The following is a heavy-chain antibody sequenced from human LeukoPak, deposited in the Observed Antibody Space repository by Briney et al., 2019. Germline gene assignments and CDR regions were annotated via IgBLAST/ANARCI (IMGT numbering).Heavy chain of an antibody. CDR2: IIPIFGTA. V-gene: IGHV1-69*05. CDR3: ARVRLWFGELSEGLTNWFDP. CDR1: GGTFSSYA. D-gene: IGHD3-10*01. J-gene: IGHJ5*02. Sequence: ASVKVSCKASGGTFSSYAISWVRQAPGQGLEWMGGIIPIFGTANYAQKFQGRVTITTDESTSTAYMELSSLRSEDTAVYYCARVRLWFGELSEGLTNWFDPWGQGTLVTVSS.